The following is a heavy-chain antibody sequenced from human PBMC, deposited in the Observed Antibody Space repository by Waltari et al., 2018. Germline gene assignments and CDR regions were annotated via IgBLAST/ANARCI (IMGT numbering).Heavy chain of an antibody. V-gene: IGHV1-46*01. Sequence: QVQLVQSGAEVKKPGASVKVSCKASGYTFTSYYMHWVRQAPGQGLEWMGRINPSGGSTSYAQKFQGRVTMTRDTSTSTVYMELSSLRSEDTAVYYCARVIVGATGHDAFDIWGQGTMVTVSS. CDR3: ARVIVGATGHDAFDI. CDR2: INPSGGST. J-gene: IGHJ3*02. CDR1: GYTFTSYY. D-gene: IGHD1-26*01.